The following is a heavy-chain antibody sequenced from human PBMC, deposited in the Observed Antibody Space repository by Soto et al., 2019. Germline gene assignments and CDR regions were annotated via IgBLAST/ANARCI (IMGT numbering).Heavy chain of an antibody. V-gene: IGHV3-11*01. D-gene: IGHD6-13*01. CDR3: ASPAAAGKRGFDY. J-gene: IGHJ4*02. CDR1: GFTFSDYY. Sequence: LRLSCAASGFTFSDYYMSWIRQAPGKGLEWVSYISSSGSTIYYADSVKGRFTISRDNAKNSLYLQMNSLRAEDTAVYYCASPAAAGKRGFDYWGQGTLVTVSS. CDR2: ISSSGSTI.